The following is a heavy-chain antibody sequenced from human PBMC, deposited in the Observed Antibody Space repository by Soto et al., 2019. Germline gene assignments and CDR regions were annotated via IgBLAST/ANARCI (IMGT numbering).Heavy chain of an antibody. V-gene: IGHV4-34*01. J-gene: IGHJ5*02. CDR3: AKGGGSLWS. D-gene: IGHD3-10*01. CDR1: GGSFSAYY. Sequence: QVQLQQWGAGLLKPSETLSLTCAVYGGSFSAYYWSWIRQPPGKGLEWIGEINHSRGTNYNPSLKSRVTISLDTSKTEFSLKLSSVTAADTAVYYCAKGGGSLWSWGQGTLVTVSS. CDR2: INHSRGT.